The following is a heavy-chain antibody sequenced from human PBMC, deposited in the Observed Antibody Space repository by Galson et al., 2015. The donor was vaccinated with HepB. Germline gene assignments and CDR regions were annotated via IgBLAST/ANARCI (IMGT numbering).Heavy chain of an antibody. J-gene: IGHJ4*02. CDR2: ISSTSSYI. CDR3: ARDPRYYYDSRTYCPYNDY. Sequence: LRLSCAASGFSSSSHGMNWVRQAPWKGLEWVSSISSTSSYIYYADSVKGRFTISRDNAKNSLYLQMNSLRAEDTAVYYCARDPRYYYDSRTYCPYNDYWGQGTLVTVSS. D-gene: IGHD3-22*01. V-gene: IGHV3-21*01. CDR1: GFSSSSHG.